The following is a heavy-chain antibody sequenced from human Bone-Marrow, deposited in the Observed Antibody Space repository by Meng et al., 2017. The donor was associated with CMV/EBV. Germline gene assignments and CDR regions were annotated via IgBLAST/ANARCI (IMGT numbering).Heavy chain of an antibody. V-gene: IGHV3-9*01. D-gene: IGHD3-10*01. Sequence: SLKISCAASGFTFDDYAMHWVRQAPGKGLEWVSGISWNSGSIGYADSVKGRFTISRDNAKNSLCPQMNSLRAEDTALYYCARRGDYSLDYWGQGTLVTVSS. CDR2: ISWNSGSI. CDR3: ARRGDYSLDY. J-gene: IGHJ4*02. CDR1: GFTFDDYA.